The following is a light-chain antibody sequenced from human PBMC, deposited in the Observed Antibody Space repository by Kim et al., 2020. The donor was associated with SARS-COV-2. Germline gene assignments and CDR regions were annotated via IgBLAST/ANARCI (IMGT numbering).Light chain of an antibody. V-gene: IGLV3-1*01. CDR2: EDS. J-gene: IGLJ3*02. Sequence: VSPGQQAGITGSENRWGGNYACWYQQKPGQSPVLLIYEDSQRPAGIPERFSGSMSGNTATLTISGTQAMDEADYYGQAWDTTTWLFGGGTKLTVL. CDR3: QAWDTTTWL. CDR1: RWGGNY.